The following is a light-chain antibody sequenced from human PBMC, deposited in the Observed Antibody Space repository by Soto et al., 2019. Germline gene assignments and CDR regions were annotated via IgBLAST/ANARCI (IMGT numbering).Light chain of an antibody. J-gene: IGKJ1*01. Sequence: EIVLTQSPGTLSLSPGERGTLSCRASQSVSSNYLACYQQKPGQAPRLLIYSAFSRATGIPDGFSGSGSGTDFTLTISRLEHEDFAVYYCQYYGSSPWTFGQGTKVEIK. CDR2: SAF. CDR1: QSVSSNY. V-gene: IGKV3-20*01. CDR3: QYYGSSPWT.